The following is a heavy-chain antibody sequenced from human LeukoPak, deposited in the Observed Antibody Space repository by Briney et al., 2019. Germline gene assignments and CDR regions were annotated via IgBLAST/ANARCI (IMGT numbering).Heavy chain of an antibody. CDR1: GGSFSGYY. D-gene: IGHD2-15*01. CDR2: INHSGST. J-gene: IGHJ4*02. CDR3: AGLGKLFSVDY. Sequence: SETLSLTCAVYGGSFSGYYWSWIRQPPGKGLEWIGEINHSGSTNYNPSLKSRVTISVDTSKNQFSLKLSSVTAADTAAYYCAGLGKLFSVDYWGQGTLVTVSS. V-gene: IGHV4-34*01.